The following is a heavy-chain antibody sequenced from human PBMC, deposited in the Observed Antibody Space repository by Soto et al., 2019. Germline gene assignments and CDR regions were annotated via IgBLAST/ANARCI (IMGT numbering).Heavy chain of an antibody. D-gene: IGHD2-2*01. Sequence: EVQLVESGGGLVKPGGSLRLSCAASGFTFSSYSMNWVRQAPGKGLEWVSSISSSSSYIYYADSVKGRFTSSRDNAKNSLYLQMNSLRAEDTAVYYCAREYHLLYRSLDYWGQGTLVTVSS. J-gene: IGHJ4*02. CDR1: GFTFSSYS. CDR2: ISSSSSYI. V-gene: IGHV3-21*01. CDR3: AREYHLLYRSLDY.